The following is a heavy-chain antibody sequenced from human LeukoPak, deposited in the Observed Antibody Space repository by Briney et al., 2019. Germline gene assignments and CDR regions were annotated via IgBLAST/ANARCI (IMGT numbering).Heavy chain of an antibody. V-gene: IGHV3-11*04. CDR3: ARDYGGSYFYPNAFDY. Sequence: GGSLRLSCAASGFTFSDYYMSWIRQAPGKGLEWVSAISGSGGSTYYADSVKGRFTISRDNAKNSLYLQMNSLRAEDTAVYYCARDYGGSYFYPNAFDYWGQGTLVTVSS. CDR1: GFTFSDYY. CDR2: ISGSGGST. D-gene: IGHD1-26*01. J-gene: IGHJ4*02.